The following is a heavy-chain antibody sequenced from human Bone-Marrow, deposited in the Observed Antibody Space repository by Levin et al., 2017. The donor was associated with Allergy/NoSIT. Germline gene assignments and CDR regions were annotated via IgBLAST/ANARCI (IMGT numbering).Heavy chain of an antibody. J-gene: IGHJ6*02. CDR2: IKQDGSEK. CDR3: ARDTPKNVNISIAAAGRYYYGMDV. Sequence: GGSLRLSCAASGFTFSSYWMSWVRQAPGKGLEWVANIKQDGSEKYYVDSVKGRFTISRDNAKNSLYLQMNSLRAEDTAVYYCARDTPKNVNISIAAAGRYYYGMDVWGQGTTVTVSS. V-gene: IGHV3-7*01. CDR1: GFTFSSYW. D-gene: IGHD6-13*01.